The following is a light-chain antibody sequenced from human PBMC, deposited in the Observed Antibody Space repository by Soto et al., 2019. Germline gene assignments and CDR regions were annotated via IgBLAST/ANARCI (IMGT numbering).Light chain of an antibody. CDR2: GNN. J-gene: IGLJ2*01. CDR3: GTWDSSLSTWI. Sequence: QSVLTQPPSVSAAPGQKVTISCSGSSSNIGNNYVSWYQQLPGTAPKLLIYGNNKRPSGIPDRFSGSKSDTSATLGITGLQTGDEADYYCGTWDSSLSTWIFGGGTKVTVL. CDR1: SSNIGNNY. V-gene: IGLV1-51*02.